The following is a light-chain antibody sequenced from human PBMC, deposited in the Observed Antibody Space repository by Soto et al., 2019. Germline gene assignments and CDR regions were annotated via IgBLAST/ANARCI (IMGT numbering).Light chain of an antibody. CDR2: EAT. V-gene: IGLV2-14*02. Sequence: QSVLTQPASVSGSPGQSITISCTGTSSDVGSYNLVSWYQQHPGKAPKLVIYEATKRPSGVSNRFSGSKSGNTASLTISGLQAEDEADYYCSSYTAGGTIFGTGTKLTVL. J-gene: IGLJ1*01. CDR3: SSYTAGGTI. CDR1: SSDVGSYNL.